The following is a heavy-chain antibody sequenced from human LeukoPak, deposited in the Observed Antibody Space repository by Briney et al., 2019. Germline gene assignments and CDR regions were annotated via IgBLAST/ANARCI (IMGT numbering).Heavy chain of an antibody. D-gene: IGHD7-27*01. V-gene: IGHV3-23*01. CDR2: ISGSGGST. Sequence: GGSLRLSCAASGFTFSSYAMSCVRQAPGKGLEWVAAISGSGGSTYYADSVKGRFTISRDNHKPTLYLPMNSLRAEDTAVHYCAPLTGGXYFXXWGQGTLVTXSS. CDR3: APLTGGXYFXX. J-gene: IGHJ4*02. CDR1: GFTFSSYA.